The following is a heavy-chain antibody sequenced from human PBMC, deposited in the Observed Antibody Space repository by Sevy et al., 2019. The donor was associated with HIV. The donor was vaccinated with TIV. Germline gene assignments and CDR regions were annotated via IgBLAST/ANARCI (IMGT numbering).Heavy chain of an antibody. D-gene: IGHD3-10*01. Sequence: ASVKVSCKASGYTFTSYAFHWVPQAPGQRLEWMGWINAGNGNTKYSEKFQGRVTITRDTSASTAYMELSSLRSEDTAVYYCARDYFGSGTFYNGNFFDYWGQGTLVTVSS. CDR1: GYTFTSYA. J-gene: IGHJ4*02. CDR3: ARDYFGSGTFYNGNFFDY. CDR2: INAGNGNT. V-gene: IGHV1-3*01.